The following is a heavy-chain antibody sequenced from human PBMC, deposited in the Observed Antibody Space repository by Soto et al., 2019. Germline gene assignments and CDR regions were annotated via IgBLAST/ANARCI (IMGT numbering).Heavy chain of an antibody. D-gene: IGHD2-2*01. V-gene: IGHV4-30-4*01. CDR3: ATEVVPAAMSDFDS. J-gene: IGHJ3*02. Sequence: SETLSLTCTVSGGSISSGDYCWSWIRQPPGKGLEWIGYIYYSGSTYYNPSLKSRVTISVDTSKNQFSLKLSSVTAADTAVYYCATEVVPAAMSDFDSWGQGTMVTVSS. CDR1: GGSISSGDYC. CDR2: IYYSGST.